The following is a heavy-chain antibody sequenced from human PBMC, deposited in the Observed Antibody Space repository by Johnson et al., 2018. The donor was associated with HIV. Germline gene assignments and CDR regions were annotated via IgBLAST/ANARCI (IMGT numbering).Heavy chain of an antibody. CDR3: ARGGRWGWRGNDAFDI. J-gene: IGHJ3*02. D-gene: IGHD3-3*01. V-gene: IGHV3-30*19. CDR2: IWYDGSNK. Sequence: QMQLVESGGGVVQPGRSLRLSCAASGFTFSSYGMHWVRQAPGKGLEWVAVIWYDGSNKYYADSVKGRFTFSRDHSKNTLYLQMNSLRAEDTAVYYCARGGRWGWRGNDAFDIWGQGTMVTVSS. CDR1: GFTFSSYG.